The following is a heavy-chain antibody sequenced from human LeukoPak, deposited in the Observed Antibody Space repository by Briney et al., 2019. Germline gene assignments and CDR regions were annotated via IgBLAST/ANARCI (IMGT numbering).Heavy chain of an antibody. CDR3: ARVRERHFDY. Sequence: ASVKVSCKASGYTFTSYYIHWVRQAPGRGLEWMGWITPNSGGTNYAQKFQGRVTMTTDKSTSTAYMELNRLGSDDSAMYCCARVRERHFDYWGQGTLVTISS. CDR2: ITPNSGGT. V-gene: IGHV1-2*02. CDR1: GYTFTSYY. D-gene: IGHD1-1*01. J-gene: IGHJ4*02.